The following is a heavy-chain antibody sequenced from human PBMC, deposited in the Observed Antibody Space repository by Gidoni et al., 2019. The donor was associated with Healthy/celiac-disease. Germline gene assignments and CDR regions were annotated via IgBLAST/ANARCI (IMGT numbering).Heavy chain of an antibody. Sequence: EVQLLESGGGLVQPGGSLRLSCAASGFTFSSYAMSWVRQAPGKGLEWVSAISGSGGSTYYADSVKGRFTISRDNSKNTLYLQMNSLRAEDTAVYYCAKVPIISGYYASRQDWYFDLWGRGTLVTVSS. D-gene: IGHD3-9*01. CDR3: AKVPIISGYYASRQDWYFDL. CDR1: GFTFSSYA. J-gene: IGHJ2*01. V-gene: IGHV3-23*01. CDR2: ISGSGGST.